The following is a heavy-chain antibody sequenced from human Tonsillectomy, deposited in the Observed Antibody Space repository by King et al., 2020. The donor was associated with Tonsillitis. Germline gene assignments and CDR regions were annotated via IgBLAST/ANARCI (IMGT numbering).Heavy chain of an antibody. CDR3: ARHGDSSGYYL. Sequence: DVQLVESGAEVKKPGESLKISCKGSGYSFTSYWIGWVRQMPGKGLEWMGIIYPGDSDSRYNPSFQGQVTMSADKSIYTAYLQWSSLKASDTAIYYCARHGDSSGYYLWGQGTLVTVPS. D-gene: IGHD3-22*01. CDR2: IYPGDSDS. CDR1: GYSFTSYW. V-gene: IGHV5-51*01. J-gene: IGHJ1*01.